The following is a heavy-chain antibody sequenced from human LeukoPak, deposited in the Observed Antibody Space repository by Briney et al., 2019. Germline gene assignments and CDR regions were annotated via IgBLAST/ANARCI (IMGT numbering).Heavy chain of an antibody. CDR2: IKQDGSEK. J-gene: IGHJ6*03. Sequence: GGSLRLSCAASGFTFSSYWMSWVRQAPGKGLEWVANIKQDGSEKYYVDSVKGRFTISRDNARNSLYLQMNSLRVEDTAVYYCARDPYSGTYGNTYYYYMDVWGKGTTVTISS. CDR3: ARDPYSGTYGNTYYYYMDV. CDR1: GFTFSSYW. V-gene: IGHV3-7*01. D-gene: IGHD1-26*01.